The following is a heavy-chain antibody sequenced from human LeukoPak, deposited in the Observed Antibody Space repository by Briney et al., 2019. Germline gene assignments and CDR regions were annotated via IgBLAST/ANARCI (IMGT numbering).Heavy chain of an antibody. Sequence: QPGGSLRLSCAASGFTFSSYAMSWVRQAPGKGLEWVSAISGSGGSTYYADSVKGRFTISRDNSKNTLYLQMNSLRAEDTAVYYCAKCIQFSSWHYFPLDCWGQGTLVTVSS. CDR2: ISGSGGST. J-gene: IGHJ4*02. V-gene: IGHV3-23*01. CDR1: GFTFSSYA. CDR3: AKCIQFSSWHYFPLDC. D-gene: IGHD6-13*01.